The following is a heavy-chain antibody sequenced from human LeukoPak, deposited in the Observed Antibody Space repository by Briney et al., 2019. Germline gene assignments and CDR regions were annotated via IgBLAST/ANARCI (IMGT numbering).Heavy chain of an antibody. CDR1: GGSISDYY. CDR2: INHSGST. Sequence: SETLSLTCTVSGGSISDYYWSWVRQPPEKGLERIGEINHSGSTNYNPSLKSRVTISVDTSKNQFSLELTSVTAADTAVYYCARRRYDASGYYPSRGRYFDYWGQGTLVTVSS. J-gene: IGHJ4*02. CDR3: ARRRYDASGYYPSRGRYFDY. D-gene: IGHD3-22*01. V-gene: IGHV4-34*01.